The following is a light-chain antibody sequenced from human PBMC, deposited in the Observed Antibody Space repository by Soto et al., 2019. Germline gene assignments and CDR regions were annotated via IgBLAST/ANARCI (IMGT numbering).Light chain of an antibody. CDR3: SSYAGNNNVV. CDR1: SSDVGGYHY. V-gene: IGLV2-8*01. CDR2: DVN. J-gene: IGLJ2*01. Sequence: QSVLTQPPSASGSPGQSVTISCTGTSSDVGGYHYVSWYQQHPGKAPKLMIYDVNKRPSGVPDRFSGSKSGNSASLTVSGLQTEDEADYYCSSYAGNNNVVFGGGTKLTV.